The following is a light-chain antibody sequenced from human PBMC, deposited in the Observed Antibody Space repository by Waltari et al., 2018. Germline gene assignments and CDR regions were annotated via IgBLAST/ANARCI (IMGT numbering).Light chain of an antibody. Sequence: EILLTQSPVTLSVSPGERATLSCKARQSVLSYLALYQQKPGQATRLLIYYASNRASGIPARFSGSGSGTDFTLTISNVEPEDCAVYYCQQRHDWPLNFGGGTKLEIK. CDR2: YAS. CDR1: QSVLSY. V-gene: IGKV3-11*01. J-gene: IGKJ4*01. CDR3: QQRHDWPLN.